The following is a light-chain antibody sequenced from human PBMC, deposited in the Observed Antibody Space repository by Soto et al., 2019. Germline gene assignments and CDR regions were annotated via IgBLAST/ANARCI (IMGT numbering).Light chain of an antibody. V-gene: IGLV1-47*01. CDR1: SSNIGNNY. Sequence: QSVRTQPPSASRTPGQRITISCSGSSSNIGNNYGYWYQQLPGTAPKLLIYRNNQRPSGVPDRFSGSKSGTSASLAISGLRSEDEADYYCAAWDDSLSGPVFGGGTKVTVL. J-gene: IGLJ2*01. CDR3: AAWDDSLSGPV. CDR2: RNN.